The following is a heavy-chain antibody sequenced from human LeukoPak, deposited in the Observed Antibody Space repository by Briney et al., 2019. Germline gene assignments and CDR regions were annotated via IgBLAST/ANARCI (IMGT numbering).Heavy chain of an antibody. D-gene: IGHD2-15*01. Sequence: SVKVSCKASGGTFSSYAISWVRQAPGQGLEWMGGIIPIFGTANYAQKFQGRVTITADKSTSTAYMELSSLRSEDTAVYYCARVGYCSGGSCYGALDIWGQGTMVTVSS. V-gene: IGHV1-69*06. CDR2: IIPIFGTA. CDR1: GGTFSSYA. J-gene: IGHJ3*02. CDR3: ARVGYCSGGSCYGALDI.